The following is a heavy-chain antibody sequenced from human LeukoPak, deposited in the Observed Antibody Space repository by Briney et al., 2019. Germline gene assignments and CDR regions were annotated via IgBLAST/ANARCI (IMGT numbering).Heavy chain of an antibody. CDR1: GFSFISYG. CDR3: AKRPSDYGDYVSYFDY. Sequence: GGSLRLSCAAYGFSFISYGMHWVRQAPGKGLEWVGVISDDGRRKDYADSVKGRFTISRDNSKDTLYLQMNSLRAEDTAVYYCAKRPSDYGDYVSYFDYWGRGTLVTVSS. V-gene: IGHV3-30*18. CDR2: ISDDGRRK. J-gene: IGHJ4*02. D-gene: IGHD4-17*01.